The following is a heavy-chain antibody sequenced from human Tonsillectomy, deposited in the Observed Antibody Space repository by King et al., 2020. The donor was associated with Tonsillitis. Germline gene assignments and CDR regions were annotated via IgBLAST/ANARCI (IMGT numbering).Heavy chain of an antibody. Sequence: VQLVESGGGLVKPGRSLRLSCTASGFTFGDYAMSWFRQAPGKGLEWVGFIRSKAYGGTTEYAASVKGRFTNSRDDSKSIASLQMKSLKTEDTAVYYCTRDEIPRYSYYDKDVWGQGTTVTVSS. CDR1: GFTFGDYA. J-gene: IGHJ6*02. CDR2: IRSKAYGGTT. V-gene: IGHV3-49*05. CDR3: TRDEIPRYSYYDKDV. D-gene: IGHD5-24*01.